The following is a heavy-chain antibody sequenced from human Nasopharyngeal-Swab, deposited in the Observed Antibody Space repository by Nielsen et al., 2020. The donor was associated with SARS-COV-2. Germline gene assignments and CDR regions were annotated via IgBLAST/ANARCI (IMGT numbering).Heavy chain of an antibody. V-gene: IGHV1-18*01. CDR1: GYTFTSYG. CDR3: ARDFRDTAMDLPDY. Sequence: ASVKVSCKASGYTFTSYGISWVRQAPGQGLEWMGWISAYNGNTNYAQKLQGRVTMTTDTSTSTAYMELRSLRSADTAVYYCARDFRDTAMDLPDYWGQGTLVTVSS. D-gene: IGHD5-18*01. CDR2: ISAYNGNT. J-gene: IGHJ4*02.